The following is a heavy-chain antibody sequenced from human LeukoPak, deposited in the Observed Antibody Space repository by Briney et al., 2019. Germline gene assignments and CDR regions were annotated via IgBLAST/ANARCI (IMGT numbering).Heavy chain of an antibody. CDR2: ISAYNGNT. CDR3: ARGSPDNSMWDYYYGMDV. J-gene: IGHJ6*02. D-gene: IGHD1-20*01. V-gene: IGHV1-18*01. Sequence: ASVKVPCKASGYTFTSYGISWVRQAPGQGLEWMGWISAYNGNTNYAQKLQGRVTMTTDTSTSTAYMELRSLRSDDTAVYYCARGSPDNSMWDYYYGMDVWGQGTTVTVSS. CDR1: GYTFTSYG.